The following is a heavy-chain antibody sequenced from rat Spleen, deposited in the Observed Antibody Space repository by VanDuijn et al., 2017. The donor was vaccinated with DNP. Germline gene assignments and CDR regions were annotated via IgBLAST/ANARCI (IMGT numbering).Heavy chain of an antibody. CDR3: AKDAFDY. CDR1: FRDYG. CDR2: ISSDGIIT. J-gene: IGHJ2*01. Sequence: FRDYGMAWVRQAPTRGLEWIASISSDGIITYYRDSVKGRFTISRDSAKSTLYLQMEGLRSEDTATYYCAKDAFDYWGQGVMVIVSS. V-gene: IGHV5-20*01.